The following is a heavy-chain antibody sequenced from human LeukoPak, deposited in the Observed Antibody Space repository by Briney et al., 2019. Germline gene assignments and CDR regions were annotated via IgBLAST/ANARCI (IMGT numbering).Heavy chain of an antibody. Sequence: PSETLSLTCTVPGGSISSSSYYWGWIRQPPGKGLEWIGSIYYSGSTYYNPSLKSRVTLSLDTSKTQFSLKLSSVTAADTAVYYCVRDLGSQMATISDWFDPWGQGTLVTVSS. CDR3: VRDLGSQMATISDWFDP. V-gene: IGHV4-39*07. J-gene: IGHJ5*02. D-gene: IGHD5-24*01. CDR2: IYYSGST. CDR1: GGSISSSSYY.